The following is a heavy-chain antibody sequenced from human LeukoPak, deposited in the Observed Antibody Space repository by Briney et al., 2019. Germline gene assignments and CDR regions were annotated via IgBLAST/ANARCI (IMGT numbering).Heavy chain of an antibody. V-gene: IGHV4-34*01. Sequence: SETLSLTCAVYGGSFSGYYWSWIRQPPGKGLEWIGEINHSGSTNYNPSLKSRVTISVDTSKNQFSPKLSSVTAADTAVYYCARRLDGSGWYDDYWGQGTLVTVSS. D-gene: IGHD6-19*01. CDR1: GGSFSGYY. CDR2: INHSGST. CDR3: ARRLDGSGWYDDY. J-gene: IGHJ4*02.